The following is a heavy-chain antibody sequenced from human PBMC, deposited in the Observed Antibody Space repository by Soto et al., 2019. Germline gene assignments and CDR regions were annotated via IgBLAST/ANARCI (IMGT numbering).Heavy chain of an antibody. CDR1: GGTFSSYA. CDR3: ASDIGYYHSSGYYPGKFEY. D-gene: IGHD3-22*01. CDR2: IIPIFGTA. V-gene: IGHV1-69*06. Sequence: SVKVSCKASGGTFSSYAISWVRQAPGQGLEWMGGIIPIFGTANYAQKFQGRVTITADKSTSTAYMELSSLRSEDTAVYYCASDIGYYHSSGYYPGKFEYWGQGTLVTVPQ. J-gene: IGHJ4*02.